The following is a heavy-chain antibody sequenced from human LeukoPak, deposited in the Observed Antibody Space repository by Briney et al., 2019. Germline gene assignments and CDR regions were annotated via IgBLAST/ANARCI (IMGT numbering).Heavy chain of an antibody. CDR1: GGSISSGSYY. CDR2: IYTSGST. D-gene: IGHD3-22*01. V-gene: IGHV4-61*02. Sequence: PSQTLSLTCTVSGGSISSGSYYWSWIRQPAGKGLEWIGRIYTSGSTNYNPSLKSRVTISVDTSKNQFSLKLSSVTAADTAVYYCARAGHYYDSSGYEDYWGQGTLVTVSS. J-gene: IGHJ4*02. CDR3: ARAGHYYDSSGYEDY.